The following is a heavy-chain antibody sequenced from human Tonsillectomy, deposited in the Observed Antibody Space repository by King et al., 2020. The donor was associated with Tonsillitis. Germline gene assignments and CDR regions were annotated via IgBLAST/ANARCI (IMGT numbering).Heavy chain of an antibody. Sequence: VQLVESGGGVVQPGRSLRLSCAASGFTFSSYGMHWVRQAPGKGLEWVAVISYDGSNKYYADSVKGRFTISRDNSKNTLYLQMNSLRAEDTAVYYCAKDLGPHTNVDTAMVAFYYYGMDVWAQGTTVTVSS. V-gene: IGHV3-30*18. CDR3: AKDLGPHTNVDTAMVAFYYYGMDV. J-gene: IGHJ6*02. CDR2: ISYDGSNK. CDR1: GFTFSSYG. D-gene: IGHD5-18*01.